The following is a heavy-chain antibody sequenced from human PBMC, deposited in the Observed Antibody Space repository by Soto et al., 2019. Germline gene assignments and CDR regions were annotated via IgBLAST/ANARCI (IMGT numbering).Heavy chain of an antibody. D-gene: IGHD3-9*01. J-gene: IGHJ3*02. CDR2: ISSSSSYI. CDR3: ASWLSHDAFDI. Sequence: PGGSLRLSCAASGFTFSSYSMNWVRQAPGKGLEWVSSISSSSSYIYYADSVKGRFTISRDNAKNSLYLQMNSLRAEDTAVYYCASWLSHDAFDIWGQGTMVTVSS. CDR1: GFTFSSYS. V-gene: IGHV3-21*01.